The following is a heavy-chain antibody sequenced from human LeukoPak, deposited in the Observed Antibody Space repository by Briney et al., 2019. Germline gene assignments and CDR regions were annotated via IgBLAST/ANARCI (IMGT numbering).Heavy chain of an antibody. V-gene: IGHV4-34*01. CDR3: ASGGGIQLWTPPNY. D-gene: IGHD5-18*01. J-gene: IGHJ4*02. CDR2: INHSGST. CDR1: GGSFSGYY. Sequence: KSSETLSLTCAVYGGSFSGYYWSWIRQPPGKGLEWIGGINHSGSTNYNPSLKSRVTISVDTSKNQFSLKLSSVTAADTAVYYCASGGGIQLWTPPNYWGQGTLVTVSS.